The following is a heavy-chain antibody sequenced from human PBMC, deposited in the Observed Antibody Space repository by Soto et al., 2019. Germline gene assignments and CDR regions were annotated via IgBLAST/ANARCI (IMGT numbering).Heavy chain of an antibody. D-gene: IGHD3-3*01. CDR1: GGSISSGDYY. CDR3: AEWLLGWGAFDI. J-gene: IGHJ3*02. V-gene: IGHV4-30-4*01. CDR2: IYYSGST. Sequence: SETLSLTCTVSGGSISSGDYYWSWIRQPPGKGLEWIGYIYYSGSTYYNPSLKSRVTISVDTSKNQFSLKLSSVTAADTAVYYCAEWLLGWGAFDIWGQGTMVTVSS.